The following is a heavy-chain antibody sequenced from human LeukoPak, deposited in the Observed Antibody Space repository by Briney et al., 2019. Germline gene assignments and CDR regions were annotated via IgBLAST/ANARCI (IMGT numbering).Heavy chain of an antibody. Sequence: SETLSLTCTVSGGSISGSSYYWGWIRQPPGKGLEWIGSIYYTGSSSYNPSLKSRVTISVDTSKNQFSLRLISVIAADTAVYYCARMSRLDYWGQGTLVTVSS. J-gene: IGHJ4*02. CDR2: IYYTGSS. CDR3: ARMSRLDY. V-gene: IGHV4-39*01. CDR1: GGSISGSSYY.